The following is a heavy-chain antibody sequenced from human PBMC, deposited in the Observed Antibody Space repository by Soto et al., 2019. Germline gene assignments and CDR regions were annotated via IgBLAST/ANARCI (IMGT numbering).Heavy chain of an antibody. V-gene: IGHV1-69*02. J-gene: IGHJ3*01. CDR1: GDTFRTYP. CDR3: GSGANGRGSEGSFDV. CDR2: IIPVLDVT. D-gene: IGHD2-8*01. Sequence: QVQLVQSGAEVKEPGSSVKVSCKLSGDTFRTYPITWVRQAPGQGLEWMGRIIPVLDVTDYAQRFQGRLTSTARNSTGTACMEMAGRRSDDTAMFSCGSGANGRGSEGSFDVWGRWTMVTVSS.